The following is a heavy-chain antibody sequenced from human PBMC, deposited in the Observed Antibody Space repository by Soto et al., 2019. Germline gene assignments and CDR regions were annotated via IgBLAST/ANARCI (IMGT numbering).Heavy chain of an antibody. CDR1: GYTFTSYG. CDR3: ARDRGSSALDS. J-gene: IGHJ4*02. V-gene: IGHV1-18*01. Sequence: QVQLVQSGAEVKKPGASVKVSCKASGYTFTSYGISWVRQAPGQGLEWMGWISAYNGNTNYAQKPQGVXTXTXXTATSQAYMELRSLTSDDTAVSYSARDRGSSALDSWGQGPLVTVSS. D-gene: IGHD6-6*01. CDR2: ISAYNGNT.